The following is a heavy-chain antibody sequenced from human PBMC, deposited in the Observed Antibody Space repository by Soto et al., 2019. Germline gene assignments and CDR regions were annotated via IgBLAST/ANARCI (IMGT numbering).Heavy chain of an antibody. J-gene: IGHJ4*02. CDR2: IYYSGST. V-gene: IGHV4-30-4*01. D-gene: IGHD1-7*01. CDR1: GGSISSGDYY. Sequence: LSLTCTVSGGSISSGDYYWSWIRQPPGKGLEWIGYIYYSGSTYYNLSLESRLTISVDTSKNQFSLKLSSVTAADTAVYYCARDRRIGTTALFDYWGQGTLVTVSS. CDR3: ARDRRIGTTALFDY.